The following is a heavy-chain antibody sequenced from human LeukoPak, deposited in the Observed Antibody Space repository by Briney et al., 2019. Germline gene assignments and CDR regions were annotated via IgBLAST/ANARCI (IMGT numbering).Heavy chain of an antibody. V-gene: IGHV4-39*01. J-gene: IGHJ4*02. D-gene: IGHD2-15*01. CDR3: ASQVYCSAGSCYSNF. CDR1: GGSISSRTYF. CDR2: IYYSSWSI. Sequence: PSETLSLTCTVSGGSISSRTYFWGWIRQPPGKGLEWIGNIYYSSWSIYYNPSLKSRVTISVDTSKNQFSLKLSSVTAADTAVYYCASQVYCSAGSCYSNFWGQGTLVTVSS.